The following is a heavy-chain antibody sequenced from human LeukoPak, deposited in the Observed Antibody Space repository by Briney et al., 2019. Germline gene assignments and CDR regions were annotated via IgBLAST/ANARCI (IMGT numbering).Heavy chain of an antibody. CDR1: GGSISSSSYY. CDR3: ARDTTQLHRAGGNFDY. Sequence: PSETLSLTCTVSGGSISSSSYYWGWIRQPPGKGLEWIGSIYYSGSTHYNPSLKSRVTISVDTSNNQFSLKLSSVTAADTAVYYCARDTTQLHRAGGNFDYWGQGTLVTVSS. CDR2: IYYSGST. J-gene: IGHJ4*02. V-gene: IGHV4-39*07. D-gene: IGHD2-2*01.